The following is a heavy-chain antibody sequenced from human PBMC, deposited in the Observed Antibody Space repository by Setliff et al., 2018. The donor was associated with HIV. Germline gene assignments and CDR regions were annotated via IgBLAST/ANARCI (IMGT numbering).Heavy chain of an antibody. CDR3: ARVRRGSSARAPFDS. CDR1: GGSLSGYY. CDR2: INHSGTT. Sequence: SETLSLTCAVYGGSLSGYYWTWIRQPPGKGLEWIGEINHSGTTDYNPSLKSRVTISLDTSKNHLSLKLTSVTDADTAVYYCARVRRGSSARAPFDSWGQGALVTV. J-gene: IGHJ4*02. D-gene: IGHD6-6*01. V-gene: IGHV4-34*01.